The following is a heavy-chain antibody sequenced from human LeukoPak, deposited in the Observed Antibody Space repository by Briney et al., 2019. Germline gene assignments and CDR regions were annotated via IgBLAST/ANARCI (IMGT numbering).Heavy chain of an antibody. CDR3: ARLPGGDQLLPDAFDI. CDR1: GGSFSGCY. J-gene: IGHJ3*02. Sequence: PSETLSLTCAVYGGSFSGCYWSWIRQPPGKGLEWIGEINHSGSTNYNPSLKSRVTISVDTSKNQFSLKLSSVTAADTAVYYCARLPGGDQLLPDAFDIWGQGTMVTVSS. CDR2: INHSGST. V-gene: IGHV4-34*01. D-gene: IGHD2-2*01.